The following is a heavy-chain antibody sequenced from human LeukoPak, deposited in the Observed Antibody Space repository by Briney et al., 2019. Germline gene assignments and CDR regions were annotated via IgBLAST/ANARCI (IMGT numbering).Heavy chain of an antibody. V-gene: IGHV3-7*01. D-gene: IGHD6-19*01. CDR2: IKQDGSEK. Sequence: GGSLRLSCAASGFTFSNYWMSWVRQAPGKGPEWVANIKQDGSEKYYVDSVKGRFTISRDNAKNSLYLQMNSLRAEDTAVYYCASFRITVAGRTGLDYWGQGTLVTVSS. CDR1: GFTFSNYW. J-gene: IGHJ4*02. CDR3: ASFRITVAGRTGLDY.